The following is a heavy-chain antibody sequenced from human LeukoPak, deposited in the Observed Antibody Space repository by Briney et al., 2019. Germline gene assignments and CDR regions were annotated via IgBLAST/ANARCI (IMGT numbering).Heavy chain of an antibody. V-gene: IGHV1-69*13. Sequence: SVKVSCKASGGTFSSYAISWVRQAPGQGLEWMGGIIPIFGTANYAQKFQGRVTITADESTSTAYMELSSLRSEDTAVYYCARALHRTGDYYIFDYWGQGTLVTVSS. CDR3: ARALHRTGDYYIFDY. CDR2: IIPIFGTA. CDR1: GGTFSSYA. D-gene: IGHD7-27*01. J-gene: IGHJ4*02.